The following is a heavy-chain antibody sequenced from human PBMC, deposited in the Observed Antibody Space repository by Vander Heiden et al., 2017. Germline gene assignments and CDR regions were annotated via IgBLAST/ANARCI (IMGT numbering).Heavy chain of an antibody. J-gene: IGHJ3*02. Sequence: EVQLVESGGGLVQPGGSLRLSGAAPGFTFSSYSMNWVRQAPGKGLEWVSYISSSSSTIYYADSVKGRFTISRDNAKNSLYLQMNSLRDEDTAVYYCARDSMRLRYFDYDAFDIWGQGTMVTVSS. V-gene: IGHV3-48*02. CDR3: ARDSMRLRYFDYDAFDI. D-gene: IGHD3-9*01. CDR2: ISSSSSTI. CDR1: GFTFSSYS.